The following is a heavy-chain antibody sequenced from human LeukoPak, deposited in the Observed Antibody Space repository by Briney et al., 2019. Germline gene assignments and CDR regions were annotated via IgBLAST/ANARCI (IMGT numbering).Heavy chain of an antibody. CDR1: GGTFSSYA. Sequence: SVKVSCKASGGTFSSYAISWVRQAPGQGLEWMGGIIPIFGTANYAQKFQGRVTITTDESTSTAYMELSSLRSEDTAVYYCAREFYDSKAFDIWGQGTMVTVSS. CDR2: IIPIFGTA. V-gene: IGHV1-69*05. CDR3: AREFYDSKAFDI. J-gene: IGHJ3*02. D-gene: IGHD3-22*01.